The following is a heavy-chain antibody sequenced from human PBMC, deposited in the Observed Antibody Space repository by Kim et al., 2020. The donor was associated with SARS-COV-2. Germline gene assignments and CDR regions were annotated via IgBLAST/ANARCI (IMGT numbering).Heavy chain of an antibody. CDR1: GFTFSNYA. V-gene: IGHV3-48*03. CDR2: ISSSGSTI. Sequence: GGSLRLSCAASGFTFSNYAMNWVRQAPGKGLEWVSFISSSGSTIYYADSVKGRFTISRDNAMKSLYLQMNSLRAEDTAVYYCARDSASHLKQPLATYYFDNWGQGTLVTVSS. J-gene: IGHJ4*02. CDR3: ARDSASHLKQPLATYYFDN. D-gene: IGHD1-1*01.